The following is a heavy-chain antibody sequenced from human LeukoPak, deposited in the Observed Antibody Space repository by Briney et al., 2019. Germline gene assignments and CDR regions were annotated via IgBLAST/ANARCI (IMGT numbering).Heavy chain of an antibody. Sequence: ASVKVSCKASGYTFTGYYMHWVRQAPGQGLEWMGWINPSSGGTNYAQKFQGRVTMTRDTSISTAYMELSRLRSDDTAVYYCARDRWGSGYDPSYFDYWGQGTLVTVSS. D-gene: IGHD5-12*01. J-gene: IGHJ4*02. CDR2: INPSSGGT. CDR1: GYTFTGYY. V-gene: IGHV1-2*02. CDR3: ARDRWGSGYDPSYFDY.